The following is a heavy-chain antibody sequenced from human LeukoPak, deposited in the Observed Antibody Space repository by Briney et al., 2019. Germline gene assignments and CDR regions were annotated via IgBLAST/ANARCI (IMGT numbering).Heavy chain of an antibody. CDR1: GFTFSSYG. Sequence: GGSLRLSCAASGFTFSSYGMHWVRQAPGKGLEWVAFIRYDGSNKYYADSVKGRFTISRDNSKNTLYLQMNSLRAEDTAVYYCAKDRPGGYCSSTSCYEAYFDYWGQGTLVTVSS. CDR2: IRYDGSNK. D-gene: IGHD2-2*01. CDR3: AKDRPGGYCSSTSCYEAYFDY. J-gene: IGHJ4*02. V-gene: IGHV3-30*02.